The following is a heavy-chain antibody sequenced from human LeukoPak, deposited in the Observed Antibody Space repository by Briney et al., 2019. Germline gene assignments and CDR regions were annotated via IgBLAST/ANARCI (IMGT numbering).Heavy chain of an antibody. Sequence: SETLSLTCAVYGGSFSGYYWSWIRQPPGKGLEWIGEINHSGSTNYNPSLKSRATISVDTSKNQFSLKLSSVTAADTAVYYCARVSGGYSYGPMIFDYWGQGTLVTVSS. V-gene: IGHV4-34*01. CDR2: INHSGST. D-gene: IGHD5-18*01. CDR3: ARVSGGYSYGPMIFDY. J-gene: IGHJ4*02. CDR1: GGSFSGYY.